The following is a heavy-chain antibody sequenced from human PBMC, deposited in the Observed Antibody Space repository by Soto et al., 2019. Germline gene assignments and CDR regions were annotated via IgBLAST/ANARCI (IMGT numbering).Heavy chain of an antibody. CDR2: IYPGDSDT. Sequence: PGESLKISCKGSGYSCTSYWIGWVRQMPGKGLEWMGIIYPGDSDTRYSPSFQGQVTISADKSISTAYLQWSSLKASDTAMYYCARQGYCSSTSCYEDPHLGYYYYGMDVWGQGTTVTVSS. V-gene: IGHV5-51*01. CDR1: GYSCTSYW. CDR3: ARQGYCSSTSCYEDPHLGYYYYGMDV. J-gene: IGHJ6*02. D-gene: IGHD2-2*01.